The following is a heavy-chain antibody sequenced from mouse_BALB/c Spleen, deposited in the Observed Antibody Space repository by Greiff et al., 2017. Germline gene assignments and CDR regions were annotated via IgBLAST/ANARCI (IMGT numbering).Heavy chain of an antibody. D-gene: IGHD1-1*01. V-gene: IGHV1-18*01. CDR3: AREGTTVVATRAMDY. CDR2: INPYNGGT. J-gene: IGHJ4*01. CDR1: GYSFTGYT. Sequence: EVKLVESGPELVKPGASMKISCKASGYSFTGYTMNWVKQSHGKNLEWIGLINPYNGGTSYNQKFKGKATLTVDKSSSTAYMELLSLTSEDSAVYYCAREGTTVVATRAMDYWGQGTSVTVSS.